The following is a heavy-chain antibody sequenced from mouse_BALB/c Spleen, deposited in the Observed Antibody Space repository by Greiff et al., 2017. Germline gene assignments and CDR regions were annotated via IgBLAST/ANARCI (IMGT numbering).Heavy chain of an antibody. J-gene: IGHJ1*01. D-gene: IGHD2-4*01. Sequence: EVKLQESGPGLVKPSQSLSLTCTVTGYSITSDYAWNWIRQFPGNKLEWMGYISYSGSTSYNPSLKSRISITRDTSKNQFFLQLNSVTTEDTATYYCARVDYDGDWYFDVWGAGTTVTVSS. CDR1: GYSITSDYA. V-gene: IGHV3-2*02. CDR3: ARVDYDGDWYFDV. CDR2: ISYSGST.